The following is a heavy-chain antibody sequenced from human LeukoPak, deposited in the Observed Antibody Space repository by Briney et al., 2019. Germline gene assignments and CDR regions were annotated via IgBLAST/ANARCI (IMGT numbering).Heavy chain of an antibody. CDR2: VDTAGNT. CDR3: TRGGDGFGP. Sequence: PGGSLRLSCVASRFTFSSYDMHWVRQPTGGGLEWVSAVDTAGNTYYAGSVKGRFIVSRENGKNSVYLQMNSLRAGDTAVYYCTRGGDGFGPWGQGTLVTVSS. J-gene: IGHJ5*02. V-gene: IGHV3-13*01. CDR1: RFTFSSYD. D-gene: IGHD3-10*01.